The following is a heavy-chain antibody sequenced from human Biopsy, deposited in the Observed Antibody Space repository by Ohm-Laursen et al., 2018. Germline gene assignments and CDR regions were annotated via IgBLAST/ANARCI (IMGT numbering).Heavy chain of an antibody. D-gene: IGHD2-15*01. CDR2: ISGSGSTT. CDR3: AKDHCSGGTCYSDGPVFDF. J-gene: IGHJ4*02. V-gene: IGHV3-23*01. Sequence: SLRLSCAASGLTFTTALMSWVRQAPGKGLEWVSTISGSGSTTYYADSVKGRFTISRDNSKNTLYLQMNSLRAEDTAVYYCAKDHCSGGTCYSDGPVFDFWGQGTLVTVSS. CDR1: GLTFTTAL.